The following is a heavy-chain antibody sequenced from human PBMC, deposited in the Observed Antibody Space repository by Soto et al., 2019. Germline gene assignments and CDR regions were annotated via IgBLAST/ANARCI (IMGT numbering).Heavy chain of an antibody. D-gene: IGHD3-22*01. Sequence: QVQLVQSGAEVKNPGASVKVSCTASGYTFTTYNIHWVRQAPGQRLEWMGWMNVGNGNTKYSEQFQDRLTFTRDTSASTAYMELSSLKPEDTAVVYCVREIEGSSDAYDVWGQGTMVTVSS. CDR3: VREIEGSSDAYDV. CDR2: MNVGNGNT. V-gene: IGHV1-3*01. CDR1: GYTFTTYN. J-gene: IGHJ3*01.